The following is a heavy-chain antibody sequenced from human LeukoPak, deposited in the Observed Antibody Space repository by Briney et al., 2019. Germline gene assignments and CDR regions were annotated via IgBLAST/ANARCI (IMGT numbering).Heavy chain of an antibody. J-gene: IGHJ3*02. Sequence: GGSLRLSCGAYGFSFSSYSMNWVRQVPGKGLEWVSSISSTSLDIYYADSVKGRFTISRDNAKNSLYLQMNSLSAEDTAIYFCARGGIEVVTGIPDIWGRGTMVIVSS. D-gene: IGHD2-21*02. CDR2: ISSTSLDI. CDR3: ARGGIEVVTGIPDI. V-gene: IGHV3-21*04. CDR1: GFSFSSYS.